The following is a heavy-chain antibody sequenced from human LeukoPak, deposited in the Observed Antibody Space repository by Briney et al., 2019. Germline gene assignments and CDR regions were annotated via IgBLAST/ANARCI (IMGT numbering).Heavy chain of an antibody. J-gene: IGHJ5*02. Sequence: ASVKVSCTASGYTFTGYYMHWVRQAPGQGLEWMGWINPNSGGTNYAQKFQGRVTMTRDTSISTAYMELSRLRSDDTAVYYCARRYRERIEDGNWFDPWGQGTLVTVSS. D-gene: IGHD1-26*01. CDR3: ARRYRERIEDGNWFDP. CDR1: GYTFTGYY. CDR2: INPNSGGT. V-gene: IGHV1-2*02.